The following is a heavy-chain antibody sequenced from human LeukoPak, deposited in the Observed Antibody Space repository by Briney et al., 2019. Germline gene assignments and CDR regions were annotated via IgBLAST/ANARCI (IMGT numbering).Heavy chain of an antibody. J-gene: IGHJ3*02. CDR3: SRDVSTVPGSSAFDM. Sequence: GGSLRLSCAASGFTLSDHYIDWVRQVPGKGPEWVGRTRNKAKSYSTEYAASVKGRFIISRDDSKNSLYLQMNSLKTEDTAVYYCSRDVSTVPGSSAFDMWGQGTMVTVSS. CDR2: TRNKAKSYST. CDR1: GFTLSDHY. D-gene: IGHD4-11*01. V-gene: IGHV3-72*01.